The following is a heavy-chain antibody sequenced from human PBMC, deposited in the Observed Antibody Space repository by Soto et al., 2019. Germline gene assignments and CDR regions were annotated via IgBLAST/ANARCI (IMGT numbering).Heavy chain of an antibody. D-gene: IGHD3-10*01. CDR3: AREIRFGELLYLDY. V-gene: IGHV3-48*04. Sequence: GGSLRLSCAASGFTFSSYAMSWVRQAPGKGLEWVSYISSGDSTIYYADSVKGRFTISRDNAKNSLYLQMNSLRAEDTAVYYCAREIRFGELLYLDYWGLGTLVTVSS. CDR1: GFTFSSYA. CDR2: ISSGDSTI. J-gene: IGHJ4*02.